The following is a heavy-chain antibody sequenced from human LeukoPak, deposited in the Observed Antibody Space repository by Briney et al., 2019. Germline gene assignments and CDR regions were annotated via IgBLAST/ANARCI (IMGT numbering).Heavy chain of an antibody. J-gene: IGHJ5*02. CDR2: IKTKTDGETT. V-gene: IGHV3-15*01. D-gene: IGHD5-18*01. Sequence: SGGSLRLSCAASGFTFTNAWMGWVRQAPGKGLEWVGRIKTKTDGETTDYAAPGNGRFTNSRDDSKNMLFLQVNRLKTEYTAVYFCGYSFVYWGWFDPWGQGTLVTVSS. CDR3: GYSFVYWGWFDP. CDR1: GFTFTNAW.